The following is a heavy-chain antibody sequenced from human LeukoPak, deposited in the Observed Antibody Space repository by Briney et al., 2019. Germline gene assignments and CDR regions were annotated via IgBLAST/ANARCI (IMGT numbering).Heavy chain of an antibody. V-gene: IGHV4-59*01. Sequence: SETLSLTCTVSGGSISSYYWSWIRQPPGKGLEWIGYIYYSGSTNYNPSLKSRVTISVDTSKNQFSLKLSSVTAADTAVYYCARETAAASTWFDPWGQGTLVTVSS. D-gene: IGHD6-13*01. CDR3: ARETAAASTWFDP. CDR1: GGSISSYY. J-gene: IGHJ5*02. CDR2: IYYSGST.